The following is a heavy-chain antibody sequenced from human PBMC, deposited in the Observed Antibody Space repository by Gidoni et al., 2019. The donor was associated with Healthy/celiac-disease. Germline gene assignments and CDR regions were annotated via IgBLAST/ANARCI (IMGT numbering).Heavy chain of an antibody. D-gene: IGHD6-19*01. Sequence: EVQLFESGVCLVQPGGSLRLSCSASGFTFSSYAMSWVRKAPGKGLEWVSAISGSGGSTYYADSVKGRLTISRDNSKNTRYLKMNSLRAEDTAVYYCAKDQWLGREGSMGYWGQGTLVTVSS. CDR2: ISGSGGST. V-gene: IGHV3-23*01. CDR1: GFTFSSYA. J-gene: IGHJ4*02. CDR3: AKDQWLGREGSMGY.